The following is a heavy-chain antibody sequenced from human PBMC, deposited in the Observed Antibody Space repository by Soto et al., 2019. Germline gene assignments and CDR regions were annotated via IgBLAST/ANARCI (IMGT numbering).Heavy chain of an antibody. D-gene: IGHD3-16*01. Sequence: GGSLRLSCAASGFTFSNAWMNWVRQAPGKGLEWVGRIKSKTDGGTTDYAAPVKGRFTISRDDSKNTLYLQMNSLKTEDTAVYYCTTSMTYDYVWGSYMRGYYYGMDVWGQGTTVTVSS. CDR2: IKSKTDGGTT. V-gene: IGHV3-15*07. CDR1: GFTFSNAW. J-gene: IGHJ6*02. CDR3: TTSMTYDYVWGSYMRGYYYGMDV.